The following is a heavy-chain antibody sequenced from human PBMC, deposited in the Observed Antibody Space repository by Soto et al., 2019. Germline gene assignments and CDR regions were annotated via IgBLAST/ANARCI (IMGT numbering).Heavy chain of an antibody. J-gene: IGHJ3*02. CDR1: GGSISSYY. CDR2: IYYSGST. V-gene: IGHV4-59*08. D-gene: IGHD2-2*01. Sequence: PSETLSLTCTVSGGSISSYYWSWIRQPPGKGLEWIGHIYYSGSTNYNPSLKSRVTISVDTSKNQFSLKLSSVTAADTAVYYCASGARVVPAAMYGDAFDIWGQGTMVTVSS. CDR3: ASGARVVPAAMYGDAFDI.